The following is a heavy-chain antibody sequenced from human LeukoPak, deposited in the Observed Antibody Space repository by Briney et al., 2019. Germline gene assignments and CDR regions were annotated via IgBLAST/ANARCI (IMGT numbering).Heavy chain of an antibody. CDR3: ARLGVVGIGAFDI. CDR2: IYTSGST. Sequence: SETLSLTCTVSGGSISSYYWSWIRQPAGKGLEWIGRIYTSGSTNYNTSLKSRVTISADKYKNQFSLKLSSVTAADTAVYYCARLGVVGIGAFDIWGQGTMVTVSS. J-gene: IGHJ3*02. V-gene: IGHV4-4*07. CDR1: GGSISSYY. D-gene: IGHD3-22*01.